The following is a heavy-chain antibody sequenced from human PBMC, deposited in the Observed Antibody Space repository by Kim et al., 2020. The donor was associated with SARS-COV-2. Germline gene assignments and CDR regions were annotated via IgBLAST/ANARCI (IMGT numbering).Heavy chain of an antibody. Sequence: YIYYTDSVKGRFTISRDNVKNSLYLQMNSLRAEDTAVYYCARDILEQWLAHWGQGTLVTVSS. V-gene: IGHV3-21*01. CDR3: ARDILEQWLAH. J-gene: IGHJ4*02. CDR2: YI. D-gene: IGHD6-19*01.